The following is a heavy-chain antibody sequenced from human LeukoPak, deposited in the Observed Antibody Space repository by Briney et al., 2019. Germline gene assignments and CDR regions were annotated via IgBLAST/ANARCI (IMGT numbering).Heavy chain of an antibody. CDR1: GFTFSSYS. CDR3: ARDNYDSSGYYFD. D-gene: IGHD3-22*01. Sequence: GGSLRLSCAASGFTFSSYSMNWVRQAPGKGLEWVSYISSTSETIYYADSVKGRFTISRDNAKNSLYLQMNSLRAEDTAVYYCARDNYDSSGYYFDWGQGTLVTVSS. J-gene: IGHJ4*02. V-gene: IGHV3-48*01. CDR2: ISSTSETI.